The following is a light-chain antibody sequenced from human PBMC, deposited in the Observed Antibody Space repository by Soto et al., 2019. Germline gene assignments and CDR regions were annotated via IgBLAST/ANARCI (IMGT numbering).Light chain of an antibody. CDR1: SSNIGAGYD. CDR3: QTYDSSLSKRV. V-gene: IGLV1-40*01. CDR2: DNS. Sequence: QSVLTQPPSVSGASGQRVTISCTGSSSNIGAGYDVHWYKQLPGTAPKLLIYDNSNRPSGVPDRFSGSKSGTSASLAITGLQAEDEADYYCQTYDSSLSKRVFGGGTKLTVL. J-gene: IGLJ2*01.